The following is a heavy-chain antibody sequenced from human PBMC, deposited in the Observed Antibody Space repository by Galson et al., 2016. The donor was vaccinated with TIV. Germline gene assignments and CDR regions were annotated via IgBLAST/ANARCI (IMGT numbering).Heavy chain of an antibody. CDR1: GYPFSSWW. CDR3: ARQAGRGYGLDV. Sequence: QSGAEVKKPGEALKISCKGSGYPFSSWWIAWVRQMPGKGLEWMGKIDPADSETRSSPSFQGQVTISVDKSTRTAFLQWKSVKESDTGMYYCARQAGRGYGLDVWGLGTTVIVS. J-gene: IGHJ6*02. D-gene: IGHD3-3*01. V-gene: IGHV5-51*01. CDR2: IDPADSET.